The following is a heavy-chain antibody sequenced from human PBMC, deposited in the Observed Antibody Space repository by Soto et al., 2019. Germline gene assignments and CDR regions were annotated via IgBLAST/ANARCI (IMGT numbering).Heavy chain of an antibody. Sequence: PSETLSLTCSVSGADINTYSWTWIRQPAGKGLEWIGRIYTSASINHNPSLRGRVTLSVDTSTNQVSLKLASVTAADTAVYYCARDREAGYNFYYGMDVRGQGTTVT. CDR2: IYTSASI. V-gene: IGHV4-4*07. CDR1: GADINTYS. J-gene: IGHJ6*02. CDR3: ARDREAGYNFYYGMDV. D-gene: IGHD6-19*01.